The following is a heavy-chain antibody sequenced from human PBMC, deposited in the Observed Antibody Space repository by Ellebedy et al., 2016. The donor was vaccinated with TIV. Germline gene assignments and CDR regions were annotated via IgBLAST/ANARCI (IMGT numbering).Heavy chain of an antibody. CDR1: GGSLINYL. CDR2: IFSSGYT. CDR3: ARVETPTGYYGMDV. V-gene: IGHV4-59*01. J-gene: IGHJ6*02. Sequence: MPSETLSLTCTVSGGSLINYLWAWIRQPPGKGLEFIGYIFSSGYTSYNPSLQSRVTISIDTSANQFSLNMDSVTTADTAVYYCARVETPTGYYGMDVWGQGTTVAVSS. D-gene: IGHD5-24*01.